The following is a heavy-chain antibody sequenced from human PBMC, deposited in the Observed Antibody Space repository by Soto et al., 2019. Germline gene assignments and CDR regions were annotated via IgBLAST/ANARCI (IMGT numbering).Heavy chain of an antibody. J-gene: IGHJ5*01. CDR1: GGSVSSGNYY. V-gene: IGHV4-61*01. Sequence: SETLSLTCTVSGGSVSSGNYYWSWIRQPPGKGLEWIGFIYYTGSTSYNPSLKSRVTISIDTSKNQFSLKLTSVTAADTAVYYCASALYCSGGSCSFDSWGQGTPVTVSS. CDR3: ASALYCSGGSCSFDS. CDR2: IYYTGST. D-gene: IGHD2-15*01.